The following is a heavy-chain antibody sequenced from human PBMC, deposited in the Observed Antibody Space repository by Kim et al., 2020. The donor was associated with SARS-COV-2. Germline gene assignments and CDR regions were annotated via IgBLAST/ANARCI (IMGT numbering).Heavy chain of an antibody. Sequence: SETLSLTCTVSGGSISSSSYYWCWIRQPPGKGLEWIGSIYYSGSTYYNPSLKSRVTISVDTSKNQFSLKLSSVTAADTAVYYCARQTGLILTGPPHYYYYGMDVWGQGTTVTVSS. CDR1: GGSISSSSYY. CDR2: IYYSGST. J-gene: IGHJ6*02. CDR3: ARQTGLILTGPPHYYYYGMDV. V-gene: IGHV4-39*01. D-gene: IGHD3-9*01.